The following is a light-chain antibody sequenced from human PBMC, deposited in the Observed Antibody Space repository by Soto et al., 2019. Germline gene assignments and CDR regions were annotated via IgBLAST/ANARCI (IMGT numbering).Light chain of an antibody. V-gene: IGLV1-44*01. J-gene: IGLJ1*01. CDR1: TSNIGGSNT. CDR3: AAWDDSLNGYV. Sequence: QSVLTQPPSASGTPGQRVAISCSGSTSNIGGSNTVNWYQQLPGTAPKLLIYSNNQRPSGVPDRFSGSKSGTSASLAISGLQSEDEADYYCAAWDDSLNGYVFGTGTKVTVL. CDR2: SNN.